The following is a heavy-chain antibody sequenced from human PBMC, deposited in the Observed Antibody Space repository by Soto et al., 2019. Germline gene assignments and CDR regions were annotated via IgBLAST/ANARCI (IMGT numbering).Heavy chain of an antibody. CDR1: GYTFTSYD. CDR2: MNPNSGNT. CDR3: ARGGDILTGYFTNFDY. Sequence: QVQLVQSGAEVKKPGASVKVSCKASGYTFTSYDINWVRQATGQGLEWMGWMNPNSGNTGYAQKFQGRVTMTRNTSISTAYMELSSLGSEDTAVYYCARGGDILTGYFTNFDYWGQGTLVTVSS. D-gene: IGHD3-9*01. V-gene: IGHV1-8*01. J-gene: IGHJ4*02.